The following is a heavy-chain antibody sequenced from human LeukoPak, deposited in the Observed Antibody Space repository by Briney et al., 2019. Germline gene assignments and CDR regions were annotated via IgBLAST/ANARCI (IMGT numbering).Heavy chain of an antibody. J-gene: IGHJ3*01. Sequence: ASVTVSCKASVYPFIDYYLHWVRQAPGQGLEWMGCINPNTGDTNSAQNFQGRVIMTRDTSITTAYMELSRLKSDDTALYYCASKGAGHCYDASCMGSFDLWGQGTTVAVSS. CDR2: INPNTGDT. CDR1: VYPFIDYY. V-gene: IGHV1-2*02. D-gene: IGHD2-15*01. CDR3: ASKGAGHCYDASCMGSFDL.